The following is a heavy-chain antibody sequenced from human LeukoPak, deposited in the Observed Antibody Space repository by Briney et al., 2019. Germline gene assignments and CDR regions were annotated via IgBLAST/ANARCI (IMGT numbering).Heavy chain of an antibody. CDR2: ISAYNGNT. CDR3: ARDAKGTTTVIRTGY. CDR1: GYTFTSYG. D-gene: IGHD4-11*01. Sequence: ASVKVSSKASGYTFTSYGISWVRQAPGQGLEWMGWISAYNGNTNYAQKLQGRVTMTTDTSTSTAYMELRSLRSDDTAVYYCARDAKGTTTVIRTGYWGQGTLVTVSS. J-gene: IGHJ4*02. V-gene: IGHV1-18*01.